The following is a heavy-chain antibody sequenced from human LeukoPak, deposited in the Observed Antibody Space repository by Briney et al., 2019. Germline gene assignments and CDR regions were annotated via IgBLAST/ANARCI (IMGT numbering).Heavy chain of an antibody. CDR2: IYYSGSA. Sequence: PSETLSLTCTVSHGSINSYYWSWIRQPPGKGLEWIGYIYYSGSANYNPSLKSRVTISLDTSKNQLSLKLSSVTAADTAVYFCARRGYFDGSGLVHWGQGTLVTVS. V-gene: IGHV4-59*01. J-gene: IGHJ4*02. CDR3: ARRGYFDGSGLVH. CDR1: HGSINSYY. D-gene: IGHD3-22*01.